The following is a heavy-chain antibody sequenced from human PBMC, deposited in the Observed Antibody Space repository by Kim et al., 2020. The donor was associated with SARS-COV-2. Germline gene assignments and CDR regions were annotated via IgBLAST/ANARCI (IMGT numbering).Heavy chain of an antibody. Sequence: GSTYYADSVKGRFTISRDNAKNTLYLQMNSLRAEDTAVYYCAKPRWYFDLWGRGTLVTVSS. V-gene: IGHV3-23*01. J-gene: IGHJ2*01. CDR3: AKPRWYFDL. CDR2: GST.